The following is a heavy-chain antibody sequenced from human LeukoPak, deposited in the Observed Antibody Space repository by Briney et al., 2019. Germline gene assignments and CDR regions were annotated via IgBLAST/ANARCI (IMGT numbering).Heavy chain of an antibody. D-gene: IGHD3-10*01. V-gene: IGHV1-18*01. Sequence: ASVKVSCKASGYTFTSYGISWVRQAPGQGLEWMGWISAYNGNTNYAQKLQGRVTMTTDTSTSTAYMELRSLRSDDTAVYYCARETMVRGVITNWFDPWGQGTLVTVSS. CDR2: ISAYNGNT. CDR1: GYTFTSYG. CDR3: ARETMVRGVITNWFDP. J-gene: IGHJ5*02.